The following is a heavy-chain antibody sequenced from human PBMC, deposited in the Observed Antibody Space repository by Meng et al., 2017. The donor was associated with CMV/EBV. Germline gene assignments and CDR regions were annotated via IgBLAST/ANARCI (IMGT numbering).Heavy chain of an antibody. D-gene: IGHD2-2*01. CDR2: INHIGST. CDR1: GAPFSGFY. Sequence: GPLRLSCPVYGAPFSGFYWSWIRQPPGKGMEWFGEINHIGSTNYNPSLKSRVTISVDTSKNQFSLKLSSVTAADTAVYYCARGSYQLSLGYWGQGTLVTVSS. J-gene: IGHJ4*02. CDR3: ARGSYQLSLGY. V-gene: IGHV4-34*01.